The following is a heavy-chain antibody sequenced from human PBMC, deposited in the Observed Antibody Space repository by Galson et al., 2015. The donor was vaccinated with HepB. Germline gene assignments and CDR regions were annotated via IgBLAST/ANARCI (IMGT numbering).Heavy chain of an antibody. D-gene: IGHD3-16*01. J-gene: IGHJ3*01. CDR3: ARLLGDTDFFDV. V-gene: IGHV5-51*01. Sequence: QSGAEVKKAGESLKISCQDSGYSFTSYWIGWVRQMPGKGLEWVGIIYPHDSDTAYSPSFQGQVTISADKSISTAYLRWSSLKASDTAMYYCARLLGDTDFFDVCGQGTMVTVSS. CDR2: IYPHDSDT. CDR1: GYSFTSYW.